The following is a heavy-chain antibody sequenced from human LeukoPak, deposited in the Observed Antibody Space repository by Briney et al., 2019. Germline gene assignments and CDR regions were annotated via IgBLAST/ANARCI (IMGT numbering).Heavy chain of an antibody. CDR2: IYYSGST. J-gene: IGHJ3*02. CDR1: GGSISSSSYY. Sequence: SETLSLTCTVSGGSISSSSYYWGWIRQPPGKGLEWIGSIYYSGSTYYNPSLKSRVTISVDRSKNQFSLKLSSVTAADTAVYYCARGVVVPAALYTTDAFDIWGQGTMVTVSS. CDR3: ARGVVVPAALYTTDAFDI. V-gene: IGHV4-39*07. D-gene: IGHD2-2*01.